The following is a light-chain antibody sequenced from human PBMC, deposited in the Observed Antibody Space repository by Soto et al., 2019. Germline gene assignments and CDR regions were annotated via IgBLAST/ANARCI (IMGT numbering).Light chain of an antibody. CDR3: QKYNNWPRT. CDR2: GKT. CDR1: QSVTST. Sequence: VMTQSPATLSVSPGESATLSCRASQSVTSTLAWYRQKSGQAPRLLIYGKTTRATGVPARLSGSGSGTELTLTISRLQSEDSAVYYCQKYNNWPRTCGQGTKVDI. J-gene: IGKJ1*01. V-gene: IGKV3-15*01.